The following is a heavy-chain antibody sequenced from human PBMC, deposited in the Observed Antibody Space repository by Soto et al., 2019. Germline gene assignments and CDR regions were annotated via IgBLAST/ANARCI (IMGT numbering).Heavy chain of an antibody. D-gene: IGHD2-2*01. J-gene: IGHJ5*02. Sequence: EVQLVESGGGLVQPGRSLRLSCTASGFTFADYGVGWFRQAPGKGLEWLGFIKSKAVGGTIEYAASVADRFTISRDDSRSIAYLQVNSLKTEDTAGYYCSGRHCSSGSCYFYRFDPWGQGTLVTVSS. CDR3: SGRHCSSGSCYFYRFDP. V-gene: IGHV3-49*03. CDR1: GFTFADYG. CDR2: IKSKAVGGTI.